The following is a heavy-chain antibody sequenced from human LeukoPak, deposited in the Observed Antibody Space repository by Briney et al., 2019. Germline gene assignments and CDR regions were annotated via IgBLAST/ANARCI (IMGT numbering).Heavy chain of an antibody. CDR2: IYYSGST. D-gene: IGHD3-22*01. V-gene: IGHV4-59*01. CDR3: ARDLHYYDSSGHRYYYYYGMDV. Sequence: PSETLSLTCTVSGGSLSSYYWSWIRQPPGKGLEWIGYIYYSGSTNYSPSLKSRVTISVDTSKNQFSLKLSSVTAADTAVYYCARDLHYYDSSGHRYYYYYGMDVWGQGTTVTVSS. CDR1: GGSLSSYY. J-gene: IGHJ6*02.